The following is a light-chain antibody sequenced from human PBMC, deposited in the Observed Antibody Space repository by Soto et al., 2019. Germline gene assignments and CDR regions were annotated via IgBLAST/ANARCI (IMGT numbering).Light chain of an antibody. V-gene: IGLV1-40*01. CDR1: SSNIGTGYD. CDR2: GNT. J-gene: IGLJ3*02. Sequence: VVTQPPSVSGAPGQRVTISCTGSSSNIGTGYDVHWYQQLPGTAPKLLIYGNTNRPSGVPDRFSGSKSGTSASLAITGLQAEDEADYYCQSWDSSLSGVVFGGGTKVTVL. CDR3: QSWDSSLSGVV.